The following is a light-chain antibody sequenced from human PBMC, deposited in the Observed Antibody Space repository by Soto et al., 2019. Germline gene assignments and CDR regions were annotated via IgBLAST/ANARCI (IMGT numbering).Light chain of an antibody. Sequence: QSVLAQPASVSGSPGQSITISCTGTSSDVGAYNYVSWYHQHHPGKAPELIIYDVTDRPSGVSTRFSGPKSGNTASLTISGLQAEDEGDYYCSSYTTIKTVIFGGGTKLTVL. CDR3: SSYTTIKTVI. CDR1: SSDVGAYNY. J-gene: IGLJ2*01. V-gene: IGLV2-14*01. CDR2: DVT.